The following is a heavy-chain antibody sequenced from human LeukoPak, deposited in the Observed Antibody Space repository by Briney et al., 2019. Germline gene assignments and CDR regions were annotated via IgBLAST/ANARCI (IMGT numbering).Heavy chain of an antibody. D-gene: IGHD5-24*01. CDR2: MYNSGNT. J-gene: IGHJ2*01. CDR1: GFTVSSSY. V-gene: IGHV3-53*01. Sequence: GGSLRLSCAASGFTVSSSYMNWVRQAPGKGLEWVSIMYNSGNTYYAESVKGRLTVSRDKSANTLFLQMNSLRAEDTDVYYCAREMATIRGGRTWYFDLWGRGTLVTVSS. CDR3: AREMATIRGGRTWYFDL.